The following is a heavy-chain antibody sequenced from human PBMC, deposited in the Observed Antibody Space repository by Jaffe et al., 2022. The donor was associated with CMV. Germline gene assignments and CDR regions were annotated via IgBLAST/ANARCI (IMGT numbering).Heavy chain of an antibody. CDR2: ISWNSGSI. CDR1: GFTFDDYA. Sequence: EVQLVESGGGLVQPGRSLRLSCAASGFTFDDYAMHWVRQAPGKGLEWVSGISWNSGSIGYADSVKGRFTISRDNAKNSLYLQMNSLRAEDTALYYCAKDRRGVAVGSFDYWGQGTLVTVSS. V-gene: IGHV3-9*01. CDR3: AKDRRGVAVGSFDY. J-gene: IGHJ4*02. D-gene: IGHD6-19*01.